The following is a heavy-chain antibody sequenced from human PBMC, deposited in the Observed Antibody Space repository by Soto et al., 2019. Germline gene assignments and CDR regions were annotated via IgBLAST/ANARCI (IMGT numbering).Heavy chain of an antibody. V-gene: IGHV3-23*01. CDR1: GFTFRSYA. CDR2: IRGSGGST. Sequence: PGGSLRLSCAASGFTFRSYAMSWVRQAPGKGLEWVSAIRGSGGSTYYADSVKGRFTISRDNSKNTLYLQMNSLRAEDTALYYCAKDPDSSSWYFTFNIWGQGTMVTVSS. J-gene: IGHJ3*02. D-gene: IGHD6-13*01. CDR3: AKDPDSSSWYFTFNI.